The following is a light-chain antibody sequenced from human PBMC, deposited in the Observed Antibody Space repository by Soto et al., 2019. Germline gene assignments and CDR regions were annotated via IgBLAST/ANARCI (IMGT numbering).Light chain of an antibody. CDR1: SGINVGTYR. Sequence: QLVLTQPSSLSASPGASASLTCTLRSGINVGTYRIYWYQQKPGSPPQYLLRYKSDSDKQQGSGVPSRFPGSKDASANAGSLLISGLQSEDEADYYCMIWHNSAWVFGGGTKLTVL. J-gene: IGLJ2*01. CDR3: MIWHNSAWV. CDR2: YKSDSDK. V-gene: IGLV5-45*03.